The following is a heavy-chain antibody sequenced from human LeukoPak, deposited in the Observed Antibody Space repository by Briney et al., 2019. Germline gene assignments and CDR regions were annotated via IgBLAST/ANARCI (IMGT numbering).Heavy chain of an antibody. CDR1: GFTFSSYG. Sequence: GGSLRLSCAASGFTFSSYGMHWVRQAPGKGLEWVAVISYDRSNKYYADSVKGRFTISRDNSKNTLYLQMNSLRAEDTAVYYCAKVVRTIVVVVAATLGVRVFDYWGQGTLVTVSS. CDR2: ISYDRSNK. V-gene: IGHV3-30*18. J-gene: IGHJ4*02. CDR3: AKVVRTIVVVVAATLGVRVFDY. D-gene: IGHD2-15*01.